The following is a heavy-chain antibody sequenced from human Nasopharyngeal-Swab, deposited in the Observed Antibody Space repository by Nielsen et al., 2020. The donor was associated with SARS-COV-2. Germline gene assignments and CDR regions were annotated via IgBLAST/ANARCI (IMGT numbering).Heavy chain of an antibody. CDR2: IYHRGST. CDR3: ARVLYNYYYYYYMDV. V-gene: IGHV4-38-2*02. J-gene: IGHJ6*03. Sequence: WIRQPPGKGLEWIGSIYHRGSTYYNPSLKSRVTISVDTSKNQFSLKLSSVTAAETAVYYCARVLYNYYYYYYMDVWGKGTTVTVSS. D-gene: IGHD2-8*01.